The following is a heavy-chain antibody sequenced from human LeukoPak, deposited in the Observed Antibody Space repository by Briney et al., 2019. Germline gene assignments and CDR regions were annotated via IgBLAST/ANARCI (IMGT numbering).Heavy chain of an antibody. Sequence: GGSLRLSCAASGFTFSNAWMSWVRQAPGKGLEWVGRIKSKTDGGTTDYAAPVKGRFTISRDDSKNTLYLQMNSLKTEDTAVYYCTTDGDYVWESYRLRCRYWGQGTLVTVSS. CDR1: GFTFSNAW. V-gene: IGHV3-15*01. CDR2: IKSKTDGGTT. D-gene: IGHD3-16*02. J-gene: IGHJ4*02. CDR3: TTDGDYVWESYRLRCRY.